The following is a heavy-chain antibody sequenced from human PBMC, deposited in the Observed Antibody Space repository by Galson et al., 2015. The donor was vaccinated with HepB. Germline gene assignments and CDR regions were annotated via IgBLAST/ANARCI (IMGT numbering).Heavy chain of an antibody. CDR1: GFTFRSYW. Sequence: SLRLSCAASGFTFRSYWMRWVRQAPGKGLEWVAVISYDGSNKYYADSVKGRFTISRDNSKNTLYLQMNSLRAEDTAVYYCAKIAPWLGRSYGRDAAAQATPGTDSS. CDR2: ISYDGSNK. V-gene: IGHV3-30*18. D-gene: IGHD6-19*01. CDR3: AKIAPWLGRSYGRDA. J-gene: IGHJ6*02.